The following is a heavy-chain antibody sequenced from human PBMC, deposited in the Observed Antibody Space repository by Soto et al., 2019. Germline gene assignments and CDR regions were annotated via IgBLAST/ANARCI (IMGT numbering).Heavy chain of an antibody. D-gene: IGHD2-2*01. CDR3: ARADDPVYCSSTSCYVPDDLYYYYGMDV. CDR2: ISYDGSNK. Sequence: GGSLRLSCAASGFTFSSYAMHWVRQAPGKGLEWVAVISYDGSNKYYADSVKGRFTISRDNSKNTLYLQMNSLRAEDTAVYYCARADDPVYCSSTSCYVPDDLYYYYGMDVWGQGTTVTVSS. J-gene: IGHJ6*02. CDR1: GFTFSSYA. V-gene: IGHV3-30-3*01.